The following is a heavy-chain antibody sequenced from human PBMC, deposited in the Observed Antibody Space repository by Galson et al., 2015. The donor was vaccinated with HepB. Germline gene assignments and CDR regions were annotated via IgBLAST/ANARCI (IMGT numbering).Heavy chain of an antibody. V-gene: IGHV3-66*01. CDR3: ARVSRYYHYDY. D-gene: IGHD1-26*01. CDR1: GFTVSSNY. CDR2: IYSGGST. Sequence: SLRLSCAASGFTVSSNYMSWVRQAPGKGLEWVSVIYSGGSTYYADSVKGRFTISRDNSKNTLYLQMNSLRAEDTAVYYCARVSRYYHYDYWGQGTLVTVSS. J-gene: IGHJ4*02.